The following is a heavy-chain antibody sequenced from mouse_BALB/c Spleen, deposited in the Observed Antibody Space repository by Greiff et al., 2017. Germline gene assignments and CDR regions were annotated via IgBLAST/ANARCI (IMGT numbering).Heavy chain of an antibody. D-gene: IGHD1-1*01. CDR3: ARSGIYYYGSSYWYFDV. V-gene: IGHV1-12*01. CDR2: IYPGNGDT. Sequence: LQQPGAELVKPGASVKMSCKASGYTFTSYNMHWVKQTPGQGLEWIGAIYPGNGDTSYNQKFKGKATLTADKSSSTAYMQLSSLTSEDSAVYYCARSGIYYYGSSYWYFDVWGAGTTVTVSS. CDR1: GYTFTSYN. J-gene: IGHJ1*01.